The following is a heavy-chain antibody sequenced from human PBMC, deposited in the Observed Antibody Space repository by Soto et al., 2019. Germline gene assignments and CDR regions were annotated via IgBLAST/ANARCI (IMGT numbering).Heavy chain of an antibody. CDR1: GFAFNNYG. Sequence: GGSLRLSCTVSGFAFNNYGINWVRQAPGKGLEWVSSISKSDYTYYSDSVKGRFTISRDNAKNSVSLQMNTLRVEDTAVYYCAREDSIIIPAVSDFYGMNVWGQGTTVTVSS. V-gene: IGHV3-21*01. CDR2: ISKSDYT. CDR3: AREDSIIIPAVSDFYGMNV. D-gene: IGHD2-2*01. J-gene: IGHJ6*02.